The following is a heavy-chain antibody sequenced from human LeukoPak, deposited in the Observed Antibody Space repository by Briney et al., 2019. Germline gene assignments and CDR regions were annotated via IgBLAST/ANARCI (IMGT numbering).Heavy chain of an antibody. D-gene: IGHD4-17*01. V-gene: IGHV1-46*01. Sequence: ASVTVSCKASGYSFISYYIHWVRQEPGEGREWVGITNPGGGPTNYARKFQARVTLPSDTSTTTVYMELSGLTSEDTAVYYCARGAAPRSYDFGDYFDYWGQGTLVTVSS. CDR2: TNPGGGPT. CDR3: ARGAAPRSYDFGDYFDY. J-gene: IGHJ4*02. CDR1: GYSFISYY.